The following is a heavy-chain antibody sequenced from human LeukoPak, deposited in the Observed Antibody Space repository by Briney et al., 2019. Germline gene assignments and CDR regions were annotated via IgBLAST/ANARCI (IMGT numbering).Heavy chain of an antibody. Sequence: GGSLRLSCVASGFTFSTYSMNWVRQAPGKGLEWVSCISSSSTYIHYADSVKGRFTISRDNAKNSLYLQMSSLRAEDTAVYYCARDISDDYWGQGTLVTVSS. V-gene: IGHV3-21*01. CDR3: ARDISDDY. CDR1: GFTFSTYS. J-gene: IGHJ4*02. CDR2: ISSSSTYI. D-gene: IGHD1-26*01.